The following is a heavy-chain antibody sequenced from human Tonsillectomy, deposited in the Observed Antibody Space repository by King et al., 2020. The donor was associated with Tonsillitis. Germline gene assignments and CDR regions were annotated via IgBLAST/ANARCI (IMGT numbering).Heavy chain of an antibody. J-gene: IGHJ3*02. CDR2: INHSGST. CDR1: GGSFSGYY. V-gene: IGHV4-34*01. CDR3: ATHAVSWDDAFDI. Sequence: VQLQQGGAGLLKPSETLSITCAVYGGSFSGYYWSWIRQPPGKGLEWIGEINHSGSTNYNPSLKSRVTISVDTSKNQFSLKLSSVTAADTAVYYCATHAVSWDDAFDIWGQGTMVTVSS. D-gene: IGHD1-26*01.